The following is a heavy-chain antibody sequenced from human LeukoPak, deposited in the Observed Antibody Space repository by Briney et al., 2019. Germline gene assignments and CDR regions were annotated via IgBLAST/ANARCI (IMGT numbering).Heavy chain of an antibody. Sequence: SETPSLTCAVYGGSFSGYYWSWIRQPPGKGLEWIGEINHSGSTNYNPSLKSRVTISVDTSKNQFSLKLSSVTAADTAVYYCARGSRGYSYGWGQGTLVTVSS. CDR2: INHSGST. CDR1: GGSFSGYY. CDR3: ARGSRGYSYG. J-gene: IGHJ4*02. V-gene: IGHV4-34*01. D-gene: IGHD5-18*01.